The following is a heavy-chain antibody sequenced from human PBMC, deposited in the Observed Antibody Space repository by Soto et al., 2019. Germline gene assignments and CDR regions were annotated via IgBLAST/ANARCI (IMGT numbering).Heavy chain of an antibody. V-gene: IGHV3-23*01. D-gene: IGHD3-10*01. Sequence: GGSLRLSCAASGFTFSSYAMSWVRQAPGKGLEWVSAISGSGGSTYYADSVKGRFTISRDNSKNTLYLQMNSLRAEDTAVYYCAKDRGIWFGEPQYAFDIWGQGTMVTVSS. CDR3: AKDRGIWFGEPQYAFDI. CDR1: GFTFSSYA. J-gene: IGHJ3*02. CDR2: ISGSGGST.